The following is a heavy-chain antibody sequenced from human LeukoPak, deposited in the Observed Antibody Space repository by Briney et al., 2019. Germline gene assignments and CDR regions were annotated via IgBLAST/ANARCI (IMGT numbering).Heavy chain of an antibody. Sequence: SQTLSVTCGISGDSVFSKSAAWNWIRQSPSRGLEWLGRTYYRSKWFTDYAASVKSRITINADTSKNQFSLQLNSVTPDDTAVYYCARDTREYSTSSPFDYWGQGTLVTVSS. CDR2: TYYRSKWFT. CDR3: ARDTREYSTSSPFDY. J-gene: IGHJ4*02. V-gene: IGHV6-1*01. CDR1: GDSVFSKSAA. D-gene: IGHD6-6*01.